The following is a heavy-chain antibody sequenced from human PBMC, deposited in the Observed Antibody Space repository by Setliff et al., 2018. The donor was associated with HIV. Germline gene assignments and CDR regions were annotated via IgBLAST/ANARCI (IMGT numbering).Heavy chain of an antibody. J-gene: IGHJ4*02. Sequence: ASVKVSCKASGYAFTVYYVHWVRQAPGRGLEWMGWINTNSGDTNFAQKFQGRVTMTRDTSISTAYMELSGLRSDDTAIYYCARGLTTVTAVDYWGQGALVTVS. V-gene: IGHV1-2*02. D-gene: IGHD4-17*01. CDR1: GYAFTVYY. CDR3: ARGLTTVTAVDY. CDR2: INTNSGDT.